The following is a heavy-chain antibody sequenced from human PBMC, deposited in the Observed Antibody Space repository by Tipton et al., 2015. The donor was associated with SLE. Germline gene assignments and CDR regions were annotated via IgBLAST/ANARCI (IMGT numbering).Heavy chain of an antibody. V-gene: IGHV4-38-2*01. CDR2: IYHSGST. D-gene: IGHD6-19*01. J-gene: IGHJ4*02. CDR3: ARGGYSSGWYGDYFVY. CDR1: GYSISSGYY. Sequence: TLSLTCAVSGYSISSGYYWGWIRQPPGKGLEGIGRIYHSGSTNYSPSLKSRVTISLDTSKTQFSLKLRSVTAADTAIYYCARGGYSSGWYGDYFVYCGQGTLVTVSS.